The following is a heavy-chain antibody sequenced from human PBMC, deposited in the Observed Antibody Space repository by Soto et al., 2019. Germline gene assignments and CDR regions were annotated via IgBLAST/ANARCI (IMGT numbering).Heavy chain of an antibody. CDR3: ARPTDH. V-gene: IGHV3-7*01. Sequence: GGSLRLSCAASGVMCSSYWMSWVRQAPGKGLEWVANIKEDGSEIYYVDSVRGRFTISRDNAKSSLYLQMNTLRAEDTAVYYCARPTDHWGQGTLVTVSS. J-gene: IGHJ5*02. CDR2: IKEDGSEI. CDR1: GVMCSSYW.